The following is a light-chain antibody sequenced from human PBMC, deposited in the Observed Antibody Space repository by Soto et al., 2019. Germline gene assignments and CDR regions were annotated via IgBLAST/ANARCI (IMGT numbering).Light chain of an antibody. J-gene: IGLJ2*01. CDR1: SSDIGFYNY. V-gene: IGLV2-14*01. CDR2: EVS. Sequence: SALTQPASVSGSLGQSITISCTGTSSDIGFYNYVSWYQQHPGKAPKLIIYEVSYRPSGVSNRFSASKSANTASLTISGLQAEDEADYYCNSYATSNSLIFGGGTKLTVL. CDR3: NSYATSNSLI.